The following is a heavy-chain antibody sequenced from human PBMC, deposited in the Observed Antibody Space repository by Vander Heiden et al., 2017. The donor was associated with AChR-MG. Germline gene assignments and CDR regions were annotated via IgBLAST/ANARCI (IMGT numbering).Heavy chain of an antibody. V-gene: IGHV1-69*06. CDR3: AREEYESPFLLFPFSGMDV. D-gene: IGHD2-21*01. CDR2: MIPIFGTA. J-gene: IGHJ6*02. Sequence: HVQLVQSGADVQTPGSSVTVSCKASGGTFSSSAIGWVRQAAGGGREWMGGMIPIFGTANYAQKFQGRVTITAEKSTSTAYMELSSLRCEDTTVYYCAREEYESPFLLFPFSGMDVWGQGTTVTVAS. CDR1: GGTFSSSA.